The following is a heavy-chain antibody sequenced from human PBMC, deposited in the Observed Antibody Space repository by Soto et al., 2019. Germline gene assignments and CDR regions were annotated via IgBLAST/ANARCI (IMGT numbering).Heavy chain of an antibody. D-gene: IGHD4-17*01. J-gene: IGHJ6*02. CDR1: GGSFSGYY. CDR2: LNLSGST. V-gene: IGHV4-34*01. Sequence: PSETLSLTCAVYGGSFSGYYWIWIRQPPGKGLEWLGELNLSGSTNYNPSLKSRVTMSVDTSKNQFFLKLNSVTAADTAVYYCRAVTRPRLYYCGMDVCRRGHTGTVSS. CDR3: RAVTRPRLYYCGMDV.